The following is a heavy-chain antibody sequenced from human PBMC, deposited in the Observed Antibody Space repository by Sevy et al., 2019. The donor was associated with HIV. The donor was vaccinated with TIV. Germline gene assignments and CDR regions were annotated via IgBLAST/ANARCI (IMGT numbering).Heavy chain of an antibody. V-gene: IGHV3-15*01. CDR2: IKSKTDGGTI. CDR1: GFTFSSYT. J-gene: IGHJ6*02. Sequence: GGSLRLSCAASGFTFSSYTMFWIRQAPGKGLEWVGRIKSKTDGGTIDYAAPVKGRFTISREDSKNTLYLQMNSLKTEDTAVYYCITDPGYRGYDEEVINYYYYGMDVWGQGTTVTVSS. D-gene: IGHD5-12*01. CDR3: ITDPGYRGYDEEVINYYYYGMDV.